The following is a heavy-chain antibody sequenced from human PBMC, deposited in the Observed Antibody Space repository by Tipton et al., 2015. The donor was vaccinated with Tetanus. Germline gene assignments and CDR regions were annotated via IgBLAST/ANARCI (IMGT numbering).Heavy chain of an antibody. CDR2: IYFSGST. CDR1: GGSIGRGGYY. Sequence: TLSLTCTVSGGSIGRGGYYWSWIRQHPGKGLEWIGDIYFSGSTYYNPSLKSWVTILVDTSKNQFSLKLKSVTAADTAVYYCARDQARGARGWNYFDCWGQGTLVTVSS. V-gene: IGHV4-31*03. CDR3: ARDQARGARGWNYFDC. J-gene: IGHJ4*02. D-gene: IGHD1-26*01.